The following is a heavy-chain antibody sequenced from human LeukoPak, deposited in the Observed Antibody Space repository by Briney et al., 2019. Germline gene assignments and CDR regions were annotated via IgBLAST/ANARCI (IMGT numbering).Heavy chain of an antibody. V-gene: IGHV3-7*03. D-gene: IGHD2-2*01. Sequence: GGSLRLSCAASGFTFSSYWMNWVRQAPGKGLEWVANIKQDGSEKYYVDSVKGRFTTSRDNAKNSLYLQMNSLRAEDTAVYYCARSNIVVVPAAIWFDYWGQGTLVTVSS. CDR2: IKQDGSEK. CDR3: ARSNIVVVPAAIWFDY. CDR1: GFTFSSYW. J-gene: IGHJ4*02.